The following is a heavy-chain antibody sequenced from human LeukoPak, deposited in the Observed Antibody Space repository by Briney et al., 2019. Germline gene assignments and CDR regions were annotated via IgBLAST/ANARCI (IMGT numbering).Heavy chain of an antibody. CDR2: IRKKRNSYTT. Sequence: GGSLRLSCVASGFTFSDYILDWVRQAPGKGLEWVGRIRKKRNSYTTEYAASMKGRFSISRDDLKKTLYLHMNSLQTEDTAVYHCSRDGAEGDNSAFDIWGPGTMVTVS. D-gene: IGHD3-22*01. J-gene: IGHJ3*02. CDR1: GFTFSDYI. CDR3: SRDGAEGDNSAFDI. V-gene: IGHV3-72*01.